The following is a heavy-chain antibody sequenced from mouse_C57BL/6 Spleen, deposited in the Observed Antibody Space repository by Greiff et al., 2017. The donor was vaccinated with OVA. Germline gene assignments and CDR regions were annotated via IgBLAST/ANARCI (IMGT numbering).Heavy chain of an antibody. CDR2: ISSGGSYT. CDR3: ASLDSSDYATTY. CDR1: GFTFSSYG. D-gene: IGHD3-2*02. V-gene: IGHV5-6*01. Sequence: EVKVVESGGDLVKPGGSLKLSCAASGFTFSSYGMSWVRQTPYKRLEWVATISSGGSYTYYPARVQGRFTISRDNAKNTLYLQLSSLKSEDTAMYYCASLDSSDYATTYWGQGTLVTVSA. J-gene: IGHJ3*01.